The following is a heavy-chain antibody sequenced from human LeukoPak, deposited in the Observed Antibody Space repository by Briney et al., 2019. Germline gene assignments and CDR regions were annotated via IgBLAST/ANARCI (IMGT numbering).Heavy chain of an antibody. CDR1: GFTFSTYW. CDR3: ARDRVPDY. Sequence: GGSLRLSCAASGFTFSTYWMSWVRQAPGRGLEWVANINQDGSEKYYVDSVKGRFTISRDNAKNTLYLQMNSLRAEDTAVYYCARDRVPDYWGQGTLVTVSS. V-gene: IGHV3-7*01. CDR2: INQDGSEK. J-gene: IGHJ4*02.